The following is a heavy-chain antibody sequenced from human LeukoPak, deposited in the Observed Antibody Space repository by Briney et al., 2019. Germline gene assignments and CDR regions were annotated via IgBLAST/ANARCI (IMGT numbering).Heavy chain of an antibody. D-gene: IGHD3-10*01. J-gene: IGHJ4*02. CDR3: AEDPGGRITMVRGVIFD. CDR1: GFTFSSYG. CDR2: IRYDGSNK. Sequence: GGSLRLSCAASGFTFSSYGMHWVRQAPGKGLEWVAFIRYDGSNKYYADSVKGRFTISRDNSKNTLYLQMNSLRAEDTAVYYCAEDPGGRITMVRGVIFDWGQGTLVTVSS. V-gene: IGHV3-30*02.